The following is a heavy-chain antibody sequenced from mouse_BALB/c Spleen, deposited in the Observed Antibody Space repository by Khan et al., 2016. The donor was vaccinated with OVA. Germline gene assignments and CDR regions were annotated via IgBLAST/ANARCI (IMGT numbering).Heavy chain of an antibody. Sequence: QVQLQQSGPELVRPGESVKISCKGSGYTFTDYAMHWVKQSHAKSLEWIGVISVYYDATNYNQKFKGKATMTVDKSSSTAYMELARLTSDDSAIYYCARGGQWLRRGGGNSDYWGQGTTLTVSS. CDR2: ISVYYDAT. J-gene: IGHJ2*01. D-gene: IGHD2-2*01. CDR3: ARGGQWLRRGGGNSDY. V-gene: IGHV1S137*01. CDR1: GYTFTDYA.